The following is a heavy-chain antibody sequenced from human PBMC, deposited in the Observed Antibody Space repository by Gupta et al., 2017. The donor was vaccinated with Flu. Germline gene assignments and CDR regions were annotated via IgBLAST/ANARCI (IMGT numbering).Heavy chain of an antibody. V-gene: IGHV3-11*01. CDR1: AFTFSDYY. J-gene: IGHJ5*02. Sequence: QVQLVESGGGLVKPGGSLRLSCAASAFTFSDYYMSWIRQAPGKGLEWLSYVNYGGSNIHYADSVKGRFTISRDNAKNSLYLQMNSLRAEDTALYYCARLHYDRGNWFDTWGQGTLVTVSS. CDR2: VNYGGSNI. CDR3: ARLHYDRGNWFDT. D-gene: IGHD3-22*01.